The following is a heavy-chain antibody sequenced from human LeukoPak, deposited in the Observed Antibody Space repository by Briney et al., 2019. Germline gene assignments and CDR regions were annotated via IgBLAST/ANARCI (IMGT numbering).Heavy chain of an antibody. Sequence: ASVKVSCKASGYSVKAYNMHWVRQAPGQGLEWMGWINHKSGGANYAQKFQGRVTMTWDTSISTAYMELSRLRSDDTAVYYCARGKTSDCSGGSCFYYYMDVWGKGTTVTISS. V-gene: IGHV1-2*02. CDR3: ARGKTSDCSGGSCFYYYMDV. CDR2: INHKSGGA. CDR1: GYSVKAYN. D-gene: IGHD2-15*01. J-gene: IGHJ6*03.